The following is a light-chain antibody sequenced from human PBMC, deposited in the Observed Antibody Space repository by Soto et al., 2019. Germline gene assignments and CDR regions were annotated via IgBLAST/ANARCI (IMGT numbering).Light chain of an antibody. CDR1: NNDVGYYKG. Sequence: QSVLTQPPSVAGSPGQSVTISCTGTNNDVGYYKGVSWYQQSPGTAPKLMIYEVSNRPSGVPDRFSGSKSGNTASLTISGLQAEDEADYFSFSFKRSDTYVFGTGTKVTVL. V-gene: IGLV2-18*02. CDR3: FSFKRSDTYV. CDR2: EVS. J-gene: IGLJ1*01.